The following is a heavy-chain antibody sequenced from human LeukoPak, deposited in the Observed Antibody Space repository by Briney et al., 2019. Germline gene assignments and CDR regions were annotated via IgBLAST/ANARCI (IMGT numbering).Heavy chain of an antibody. CDR1: GFTFSYAW. CDR3: VGMAHY. D-gene: IGHD1-26*01. J-gene: IGHJ4*02. Sequence: GGSLRLSCAASGFTFSYAWMGWVRQAPGKGLEWVGRIKSKTYDETTDYAAPVKGRFTMSRDDSKNTLFLQMSSLKIEDTAVYYCVGMAHYWGQGTLVTVSS. V-gene: IGHV3-15*01. CDR2: IKSKTYDETT.